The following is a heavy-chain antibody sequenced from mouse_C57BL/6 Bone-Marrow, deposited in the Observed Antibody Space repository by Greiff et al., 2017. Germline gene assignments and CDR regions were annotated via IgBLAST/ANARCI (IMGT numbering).Heavy chain of an antibody. J-gene: IGHJ4*01. CDR2: IRNKANGYTT. Sequence: EVKVVESGGGLVQPGGSLSLSCAASGFTFTDYYMSWVRQPPGKALEWLGFIRNKANGYTTEYNASVKGRFTISRDNSQSILYLQMNALRAADIATYYCARYKDYDFAYYYAMDYWGQGTSVTVSA. CDR3: ARYKDYDFAYYYAMDY. V-gene: IGHV7-3*01. D-gene: IGHD2-4*01. CDR1: GFTFTDYY.